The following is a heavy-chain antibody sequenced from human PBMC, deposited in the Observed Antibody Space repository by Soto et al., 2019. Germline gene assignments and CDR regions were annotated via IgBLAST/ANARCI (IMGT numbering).Heavy chain of an antibody. CDR2: IIPILGIA. D-gene: IGHD5-18*01. CDR3: ARDPAPYIHDY. V-gene: IGHV1-69*08. J-gene: IGHJ4*02. CDR1: GGTFGSYT. Sequence: QVQLVQSGAEVKKPGSSVKVSCKASGGTFGSYTISWVRQAPGQGLEWMGRIIPILGIANYAQKFQGRVTITADKSTSTAYMELSSLRSEDTAVYYCARDPAPYIHDYWGQGTLVTVSS.